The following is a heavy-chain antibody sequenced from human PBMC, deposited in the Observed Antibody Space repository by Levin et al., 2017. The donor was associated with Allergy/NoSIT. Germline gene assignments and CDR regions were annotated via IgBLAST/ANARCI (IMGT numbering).Heavy chain of an antibody. CDR2: IHPGDSDT. V-gene: IGHV5-51*01. CDR1: GYSFSNSW. D-gene: IGHD3-3*01. CDR3: ARQAVGTSGVVSKPYFYSYMDV. J-gene: IGHJ6*03. Sequence: GESLKISCKGSGYSFSNSWIGWVRQMPGKGLEWMGVIHPGDSDTRYSPSFRGQVTISADKSIDTAYLQWRSLKASDTALYFCARQAVGTSGVVSKPYFYSYMDVWGEGTTVIVSS.